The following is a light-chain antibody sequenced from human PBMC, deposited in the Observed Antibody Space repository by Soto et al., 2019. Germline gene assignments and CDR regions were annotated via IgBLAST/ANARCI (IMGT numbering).Light chain of an antibody. V-gene: IGLV2-14*01. CDR3: TSYTSSSSPYV. CDR1: SSDVGGYNY. Sequence: QSVLTQPASVSGSPGQSITISCTGTSSDVGGYNYVSWYQQHPGKAPKLMIYDVSNRPSGVSNRFSGSKSGNMASLTISGLQAEDEADYYCTSYTSSSSPYVFGTGSMVTVL. CDR2: DVS. J-gene: IGLJ1*01.